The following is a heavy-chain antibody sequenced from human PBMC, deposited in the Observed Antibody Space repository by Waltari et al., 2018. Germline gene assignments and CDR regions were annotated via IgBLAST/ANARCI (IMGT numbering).Heavy chain of an antibody. V-gene: IGHV4-61*02. D-gene: IGHD3-10*01. J-gene: IGHJ4*02. Sequence: QVQLQESGPGLVKPSQTLSLTCTVSGGSISSGSYYWSWIRQPAGKGLEWIGRIYTSGSTNYNPSLKSRVTISVVTSKNQFSLKLSSVTAADTAVYYCAREDRRGVIWYWGQGTLVTVSS. CDR3: AREDRRGVIWY. CDR1: GGSISSGSYY. CDR2: IYTSGST.